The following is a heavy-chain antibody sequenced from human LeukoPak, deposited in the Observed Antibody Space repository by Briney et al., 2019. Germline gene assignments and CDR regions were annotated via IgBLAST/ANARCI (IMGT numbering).Heavy chain of an antibody. J-gene: IGHJ4*02. D-gene: IGHD5-24*01. CDR2: INPNSGGT. CDR3: ATNSTY. CDR1: GYTFTGYY. Sequence: ASVKVSCKASGYTFTGYYIHWVRQAPGQGLEWMGWINPNSGGTNYAQTFQGRVTMTRDTSISTAYMEVSSLRSGDTAVYYCATNSTYWGQGTLVTVSS. V-gene: IGHV1-2*02.